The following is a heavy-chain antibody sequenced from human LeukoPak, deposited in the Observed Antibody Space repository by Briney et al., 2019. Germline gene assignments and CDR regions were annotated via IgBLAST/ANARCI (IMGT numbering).Heavy chain of an antibody. CDR2: INPSGGST. Sequence: ASVKVSCKASGYTFTSYYMHWVRQAPGQGLEWMGIINPSGGSTSYAQKFQRRVTMTRDTSTSTVYMELSSLRSEDTAVYYCARIGYYYGSGSYYSPWGQGTLVTVSS. J-gene: IGHJ5*02. D-gene: IGHD3-10*01. CDR3: ARIGYYYGSGSYYSP. V-gene: IGHV1-46*01. CDR1: GYTFTSYY.